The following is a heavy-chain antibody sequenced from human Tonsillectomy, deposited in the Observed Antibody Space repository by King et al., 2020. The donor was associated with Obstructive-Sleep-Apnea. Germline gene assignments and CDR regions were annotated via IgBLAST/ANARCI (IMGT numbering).Heavy chain of an antibody. D-gene: IGHD2-2*01. CDR2: INSRSTYT. V-gene: IGHV3-11*06. CDR3: AREGWDCSSTSCYGMDV. Sequence: VQLVESGGGLVRPGGSLRLSCAASGFTFSDYYMRWIRQAPGKGLEWVSYINSRSTYTNYADSVKGRFTISRDNAKNSLYLQMNSLKAEDTAVYYCAREGWDCSSTSCYGMDVWGQGTTVTVSS. J-gene: IGHJ6*02. CDR1: GFTFSDYY.